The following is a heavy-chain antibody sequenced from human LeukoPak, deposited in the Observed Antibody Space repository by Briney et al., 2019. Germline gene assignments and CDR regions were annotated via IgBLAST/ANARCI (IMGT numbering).Heavy chain of an antibody. D-gene: IGHD3-22*01. Sequence: PGGCLRLSCAAPGVTFSSYEMKWVRQAPGKGVEWGSYICIGGSTIYYADSVKGRFTISRDNVKNSLYLQIYTLRAPDTSVYYCARERNYYDSSGYESYWGQGTLVTVSP. CDR1: GVTFSSYE. CDR3: ARERNYYDSSGYESY. J-gene: IGHJ4*02. CDR2: ICIGGSTI. V-gene: IGHV3-48*03.